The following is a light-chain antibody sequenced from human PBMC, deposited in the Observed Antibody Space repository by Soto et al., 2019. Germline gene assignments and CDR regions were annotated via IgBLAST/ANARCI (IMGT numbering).Light chain of an antibody. CDR1: SSDIGRYDY. Sequence: QSALTQPASVTGSPGQSITISCTGTSSDIGRYDYVSWFQQHPGRAPRLLIYEVINRPSGVSTRFSGSKSGNTASLTISGLQTEGEADFYCCSFTSSKTWVFGGGTKVTVL. CDR3: CSFTSSKTWV. CDR2: EVI. J-gene: IGLJ3*02. V-gene: IGLV2-14*01.